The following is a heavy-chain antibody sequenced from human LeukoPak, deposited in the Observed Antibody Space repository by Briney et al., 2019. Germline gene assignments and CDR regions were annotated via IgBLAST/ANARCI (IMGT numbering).Heavy chain of an antibody. Sequence: PGGSLRLSCAASGFTFNSYAMHWVRQAPGKGLEWVAFISYDGTNKYYAESVEGRFTISRDNSKNTLYVQMNSLRVEDTAVYYCARSRPYCSSARCFFGAFDIWGQGTMVTVSS. CDR2: ISYDGTNK. CDR1: GFTFNSYA. J-gene: IGHJ3*02. CDR3: ARSRPYCSSARCFFGAFDI. D-gene: IGHD2-2*01. V-gene: IGHV3-30-3*01.